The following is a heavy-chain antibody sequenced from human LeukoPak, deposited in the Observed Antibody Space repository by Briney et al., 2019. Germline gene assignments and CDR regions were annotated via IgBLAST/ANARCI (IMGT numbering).Heavy chain of an antibody. CDR3: ARDGNYYDSSGYLPNWFDP. CDR2: IIPIFGTA. Sequence: ASVKVSCKASGYTFTGYYMHWVRQAPGQGLEWMGGIIPIFGTANYAQKFQGRVTITADKSTSTAYMELSSLRSEDTAVYYCARDGNYYDSSGYLPNWFDPWGQGTLVTVSS. D-gene: IGHD3-22*01. CDR1: GYTFTGYY. J-gene: IGHJ5*02. V-gene: IGHV1-69*06.